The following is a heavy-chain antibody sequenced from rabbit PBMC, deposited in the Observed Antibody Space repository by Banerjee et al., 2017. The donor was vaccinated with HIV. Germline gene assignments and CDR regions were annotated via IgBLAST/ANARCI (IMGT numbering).Heavy chain of an antibody. D-gene: IGHD7-1*01. CDR3: ARGAPGYAGYGYLNL. Sequence: QSLEESGGDLVKPGASLTLTCTASGFSFSSSYYMCWVRQAPGKGLEWIACIYAGSSGSTYYANWAKGRFTISKTSSTTVTLQMTSLTAADTATYFCARGAPGYAGYGYLNLWGQGTLVTVS. CDR1: GFSFSSSYY. CDR2: IYAGSSGST. V-gene: IGHV1S40*01. J-gene: IGHJ4*01.